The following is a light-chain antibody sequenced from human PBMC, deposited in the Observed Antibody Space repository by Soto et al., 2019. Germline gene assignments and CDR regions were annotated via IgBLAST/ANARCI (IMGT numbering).Light chain of an antibody. J-gene: IGKJ1*01. CDR3: QQYDTSNRK. CDR2: GAS. Sequence: EILLTQSPGPLSFSPGERATLSCRASQTVSSRYLAWYQQKPGQAPRLLIYGASNRATGIPDRFSGSGSGTDFTLTITRLEPEDCAVYYCQQYDTSNRKCGQGTKVDI. V-gene: IGKV3-20*01. CDR1: QTVSSRY.